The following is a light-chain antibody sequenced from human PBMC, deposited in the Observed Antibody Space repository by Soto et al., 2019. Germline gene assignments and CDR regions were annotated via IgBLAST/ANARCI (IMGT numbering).Light chain of an antibody. CDR3: SSYAGNNNFVV. Sequence: QSALTQPASVSGSPGQSITISCTGTSSDVGGYDYVSWYQQHPAKTPKLIIFEVSNRPSGIPDRYSASKSGNTASLTISGLQAEDEAHYYCSSYAGNNNFVVFGGGTQLTVL. V-gene: IGLV2-14*01. CDR2: EVS. CDR1: SSDVGGYDY. J-gene: IGLJ2*01.